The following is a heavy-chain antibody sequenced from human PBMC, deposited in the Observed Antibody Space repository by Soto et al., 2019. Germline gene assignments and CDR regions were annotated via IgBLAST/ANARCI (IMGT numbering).Heavy chain of an antibody. CDR3: ARGRYGDYDY. J-gene: IGHJ4*01. CDR1: GGSVSSGTYY. V-gene: IGHV4-61*01. D-gene: IGHD4-17*01. CDR2: IYYSGSS. Sequence: QVQLQEPGPGLVKPSETLSLTCTVSGGSVSSGTYYWSWIRQPPGKRLEWIGYIYYSGSSSYNPSFTSRVTISLDTSKNQFSLKLSSVTAADTAIYSCARGRYGDYDYWGHGNLVTVSS.